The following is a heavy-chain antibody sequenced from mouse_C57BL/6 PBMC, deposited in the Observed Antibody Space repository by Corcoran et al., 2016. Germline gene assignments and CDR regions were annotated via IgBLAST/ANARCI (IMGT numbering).Heavy chain of an antibody. J-gene: IGHJ4*01. D-gene: IGHD1-1*01. CDR1: GYTFTDYN. V-gene: IGHV1-18*01. Sequence: EVQLQQSGPELVKPGASVKIPCKASGYTFTDYNMDWVKQSHGKSLEWIGDINPNNGGTIYNQKFKGKATLTVDKSSSTAYMELRSLTSEDTAVYYCARDIYGSSFYAMDYWGQGTSVTVSS. CDR2: INPNNGGT. CDR3: ARDIYGSSFYAMDY.